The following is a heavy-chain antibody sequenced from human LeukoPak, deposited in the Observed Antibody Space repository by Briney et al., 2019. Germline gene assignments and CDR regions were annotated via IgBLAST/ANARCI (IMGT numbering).Heavy chain of an antibody. CDR1: GFTFDDYA. CDR2: ISWNSGSI. V-gene: IGHV3-9*01. D-gene: IGHD3-10*01. CDR3: KKHTLAAVWFGAFDS. J-gene: IGHJ4*02. Sequence: PGRSLRLSCAASGFTFDDYAMHWVRQAPGEGLEWVSGISWNSGSIGYADSVKGRFTISRDNAKNSLYLQMNSLRAEDTALYYCKKHTLAAVWFGAFDSWGQGTLVTVSS.